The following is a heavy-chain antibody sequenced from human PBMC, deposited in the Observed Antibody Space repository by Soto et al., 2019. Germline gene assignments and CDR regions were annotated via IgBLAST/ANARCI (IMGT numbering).Heavy chain of an antibody. CDR2: SNAESGGA. CDR1: GYTFTGYY. D-gene: IGHD3-22*01. Sequence: QVHLVQSGAEVKKPGASVKVSCKASGYTFTGYYIHWVRQAPGEGLEWMGWSNAESGGANIAQKFQGWVTMTRDTSISTTYMELSNMTSNDTAVYYCARNNYDGSAYYGIEFWGKGTMVTVAS. CDR3: ARNNYDGSAYYGIEF. J-gene: IGHJ3*01. V-gene: IGHV1-2*04.